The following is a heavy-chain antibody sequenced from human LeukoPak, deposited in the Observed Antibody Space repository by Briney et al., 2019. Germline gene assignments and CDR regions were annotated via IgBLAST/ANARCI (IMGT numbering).Heavy chain of an antibody. Sequence: QPGGSLRLSCAASGFTFSNYWMHWVRQVPGKGLVWVSHIATDGGTGYADSVKGRFTISRDNAKSTLYLQMTSLRDEDTSVYYCAREWVAARAPLDYWGQGTLVTVSS. J-gene: IGHJ4*02. CDR3: AREWVAARAPLDY. CDR1: GFTFSNYW. CDR2: IATDGGT. D-gene: IGHD6-6*01. V-gene: IGHV3-74*01.